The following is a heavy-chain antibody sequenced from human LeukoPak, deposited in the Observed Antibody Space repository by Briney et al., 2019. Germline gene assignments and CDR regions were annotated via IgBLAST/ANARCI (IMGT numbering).Heavy chain of an antibody. CDR3: ARDHEWGRAYFDY. V-gene: IGHV3-23*01. CDR2: ISGSGGTT. Sequence: GGSLRLSCAASGFTFGGYAMSWVRQAPGKGLQWVSSISGSGGTTYYADSVKGRFTISRDNSKNTLYLQMNSLRAEDTAVYYCARDHEWGRAYFDYWGQGTLVTVSS. J-gene: IGHJ4*02. D-gene: IGHD1-26*01. CDR1: GFTFGGYA.